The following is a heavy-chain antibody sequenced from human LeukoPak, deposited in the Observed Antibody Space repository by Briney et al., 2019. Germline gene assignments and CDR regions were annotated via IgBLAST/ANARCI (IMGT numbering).Heavy chain of an antibody. CDR1: GFTFSNAW. CDR2: IKSKTDGGTT. J-gene: IGHJ4*02. D-gene: IGHD3-22*01. Sequence: GGSLRLSCAASGFTFSNAWMSWVRQAPGKGLEWVGRIKSKTDGGTTDYAAPVKGRFTISRDDSKNTLYLQMNSLKTEDTAVYYCTILHPYYYDSSGYYLFDYWGQGTLVTVSS. V-gene: IGHV3-15*01. CDR3: TILHPYYYDSSGYYLFDY.